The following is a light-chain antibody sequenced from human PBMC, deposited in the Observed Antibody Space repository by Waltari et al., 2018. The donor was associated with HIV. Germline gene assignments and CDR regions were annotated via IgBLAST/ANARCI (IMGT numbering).Light chain of an antibody. V-gene: IGLV1-40*01. CDR2: GNS. Sequence: QSVLTQPPSVSGAPGQRVTIPCTGRNSTIGAGYDIHWYQQLPGTAPKLLIYGNSNRPSGVPDRFSGSKSGTSASLAITGLQAEDEADYYCQSYDSSLSGWVFGGGTKLTVL. CDR1: NSTIGAGYD. CDR3: QSYDSSLSGWV. J-gene: IGLJ3*02.